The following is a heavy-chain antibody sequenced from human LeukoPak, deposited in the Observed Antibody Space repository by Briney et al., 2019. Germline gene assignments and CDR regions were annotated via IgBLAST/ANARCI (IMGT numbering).Heavy chain of an antibody. Sequence: GGSLRLSCAASGFTFSGYAMSWVRQAPGKGLEWVSTISGSGGSTYYADSVKGRFTIPRDNSKNTLYLQMNSLRAEDTAVYYCAQVGRSGWPYYMDVWGKETTVTVSS. D-gene: IGHD6-19*01. CDR2: ISGSGGST. CDR3: AQVGRSGWPYYMDV. V-gene: IGHV3-23*01. CDR1: GFTFSGYA. J-gene: IGHJ6*03.